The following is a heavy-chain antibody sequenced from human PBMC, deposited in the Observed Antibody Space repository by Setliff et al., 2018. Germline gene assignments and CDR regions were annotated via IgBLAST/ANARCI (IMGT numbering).Heavy chain of an antibody. V-gene: IGHV4-38-2*02. CDR1: GYSISSGYI. J-gene: IGHJ4*02. CDR3: ARSRAGTSYFEY. D-gene: IGHD6-19*01. CDR2: IGHTGSI. Sequence: TLSLTCTVSGYSISSGYIWGWIRQPPGKGLEWVGNIGHTGSINYNPSLKSRLTLSLDSSKNQFSLKLNSVTAADTAVYYCARSRAGTSYFEYWGQGTLVTVS.